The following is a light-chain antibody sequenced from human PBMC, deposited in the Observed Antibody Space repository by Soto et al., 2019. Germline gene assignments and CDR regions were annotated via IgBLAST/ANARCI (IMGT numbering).Light chain of an antibody. CDR3: QQYDSPPFP. J-gene: IGKJ4*01. CDR2: WAS. CDR1: QSVLYSSNNKNY. V-gene: IGKV4-1*01. Sequence: DIVMTQSPDSLAVSLGERATINCKSSQSVLYSSNNKNYLAWYQQKPGQPPKLLIYWASTRESGVPDRFSGSGSGTDFTLTISSLQAEDVAVYYGQQYDSPPFPFGGWT.